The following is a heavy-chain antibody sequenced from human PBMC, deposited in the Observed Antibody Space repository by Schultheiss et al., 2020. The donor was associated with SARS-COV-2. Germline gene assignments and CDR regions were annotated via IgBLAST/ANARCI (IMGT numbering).Heavy chain of an antibody. D-gene: IGHD2-2*01. J-gene: IGHJ4*02. Sequence: ASVKVSCKASGYTFTGYYMHWVRQAPGQGLEWMGWINPNSGGTNYAQKFQGRVTMTRDTSISTAYMELSRLRSDDTAVYYCARVYCSSTSCYSPSYYWGQGTLVTVSS. CDR2: INPNSGGT. V-gene: IGHV1-2*02. CDR3: ARVYCSSTSCYSPSYY. CDR1: GYTFTGYY.